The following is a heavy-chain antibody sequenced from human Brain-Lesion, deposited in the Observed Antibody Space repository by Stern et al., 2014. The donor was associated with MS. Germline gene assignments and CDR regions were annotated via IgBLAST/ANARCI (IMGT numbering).Heavy chain of an antibody. Sequence: QVQLQESGPGLVKPSETLSLTCTVSGGSINTNNYYWGWIRQPPGKGLEWIGNISSSGRTFYSPSLKSRVTMSVDTSKNPFSLKLSSVTAADTAVYYCARTGDDFGDYSLSYWGQGTLVTVSS. D-gene: IGHD4-17*01. CDR2: ISSSGRT. CDR3: ARTGDDFGDYSLSY. CDR1: GGSINTNNYY. J-gene: IGHJ4*02. V-gene: IGHV4-39*01.